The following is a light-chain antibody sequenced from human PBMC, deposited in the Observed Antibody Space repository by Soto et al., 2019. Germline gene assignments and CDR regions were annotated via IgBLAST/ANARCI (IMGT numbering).Light chain of an antibody. CDR3: QQYASSPWT. CDR2: ATS. CDR1: QSVSSSY. Sequence: EIVLTQFPGTLSLSPGERATLSCRASQSVSSSYLAWYQQKPGQAPRLIIYATSNRATGIPDRFSGSGSGTDFTLTLSRLDPEDLAVYYCQQYASSPWTFGQGTNVEIK. J-gene: IGKJ1*01. V-gene: IGKV3-20*01.